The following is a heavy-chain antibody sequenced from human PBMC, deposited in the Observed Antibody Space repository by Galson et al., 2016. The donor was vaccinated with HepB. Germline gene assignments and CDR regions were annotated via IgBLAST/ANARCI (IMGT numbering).Heavy chain of an antibody. J-gene: IGHJ4*02. CDR3: ARDMAGYNWIDF. CDR1: GFTFSNYA. Sequence: SLRLSCAASGFTFSNYAMSWVRQAPGKGLEWVSYISRTSSYIYYADSVRGRFTISRDNAKNSLFLQLNSLRAADTAIYYCARDMAGYNWIDFWGLGTLVTVSS. D-gene: IGHD5-24*01. CDR2: ISRTSSYI. V-gene: IGHV3-21*01.